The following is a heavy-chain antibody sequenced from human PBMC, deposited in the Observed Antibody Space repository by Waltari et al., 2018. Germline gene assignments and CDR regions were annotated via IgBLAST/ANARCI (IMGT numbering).Heavy chain of an antibody. CDR1: GFTFSSYW. J-gene: IGHJ4*02. CDR3: ARAPLDDIVVVPAAIDY. V-gene: IGHV3-7*01. Sequence: EVQLVESGGGLVQPGGSLRLSCAASGFTFSSYWMSWVRQAPGKGLEWVANIKQDGSEKYYVDSVKGRFTISRDNAKNSLYLQMNSLRAEDTAVYYCARAPLDDIVVVPAAIDYWGQGTLVTVSS. CDR2: IKQDGSEK. D-gene: IGHD2-2*02.